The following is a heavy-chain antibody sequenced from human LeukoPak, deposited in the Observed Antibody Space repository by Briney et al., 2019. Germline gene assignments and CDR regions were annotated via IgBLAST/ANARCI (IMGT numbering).Heavy chain of an antibody. J-gene: IGHJ6*03. CDR1: GFTFSNAW. Sequence: GGSLRLSCAASGFTFSNAWMTWVRQAPGKGLEWVAYIQYDGSNEQYADSVKGRFSISRDSSKNILYLQMNSLRAEDTAVYYCAKDRCSNGVGCYYYYMDVWGKGTTVTISS. CDR2: IQYDGSNE. V-gene: IGHV3-30*02. CDR3: AKDRCSNGVGCYYYYMDV. D-gene: IGHD2-8*01.